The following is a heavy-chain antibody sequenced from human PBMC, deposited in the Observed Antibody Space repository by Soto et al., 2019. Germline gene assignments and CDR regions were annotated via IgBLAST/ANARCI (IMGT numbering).Heavy chain of an antibody. Sequence: PGESLKISCKGSGYSFTNYWIGWVRQMPGKGLEWMGIIYPGDSDTRYSPSFQGQVTISADKSISTAYLEWSSLEASDTAMYYWARVPSDSRVSYERDVGAQGTRVTVPS. CDR3: ARVPSDSRVSYERDV. V-gene: IGHV5-51*01. D-gene: IGHD3-3*01. J-gene: IGHJ6*02. CDR1: GYSFTNYW. CDR2: IYPGDSDT.